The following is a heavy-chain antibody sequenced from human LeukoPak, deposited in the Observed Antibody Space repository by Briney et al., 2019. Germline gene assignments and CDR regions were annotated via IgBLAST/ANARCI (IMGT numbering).Heavy chain of an antibody. V-gene: IGHV3-7*03. J-gene: IGHJ6*02. Sequence: GGSLRLSCVASGFTFSNYWMTWVRQAPGKGLEWVANINRDGSERYYVDSVKGRFTISRDDAKSSLYLQMNSLRAEDTAVYNCARRNAMDVWGQGTTVIVFS. CDR3: ARRNAMDV. CDR2: INRDGSER. CDR1: GFTFSNYW.